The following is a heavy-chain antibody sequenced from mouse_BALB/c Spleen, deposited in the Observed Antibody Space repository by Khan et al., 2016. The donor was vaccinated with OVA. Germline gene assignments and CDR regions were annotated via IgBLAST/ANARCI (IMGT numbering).Heavy chain of an antibody. J-gene: IGHJ3*01. D-gene: IGHD1-2*01. CDR3: ARRNYCGYTFAY. CDR1: GYTFTDYY. V-gene: IGHV1-77*01. Sequence: QVQLQQSGAELARPGASVKLSCKASGYTFTDYYINWVKQRTGQGLEWIGEISPGSGDTYYNARFKGKATLTADKSSSTAYMQLSSLTSEASAVYVWARRNYCGYTFAYWGQGTLVTVSA. CDR2: ISPGSGDT.